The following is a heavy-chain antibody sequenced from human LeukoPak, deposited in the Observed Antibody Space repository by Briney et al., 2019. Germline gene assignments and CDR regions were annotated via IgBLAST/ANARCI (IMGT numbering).Heavy chain of an antibody. CDR1: GFIFSNYW. V-gene: IGHV3-7*04. J-gene: IGHJ4*02. CDR3: ARHWSYLDY. Sequence: GGSLRLSCAASGFIFSNYWMTWVRQAPGKGLEWVANIKEDGREIYYVDSVKGRFTISRDNAKNSLYLQMNSLRAEDTAIYYCARHWSYLDYWGQGTLVTVSS. D-gene: IGHD3-3*01. CDR2: IKEDGREI.